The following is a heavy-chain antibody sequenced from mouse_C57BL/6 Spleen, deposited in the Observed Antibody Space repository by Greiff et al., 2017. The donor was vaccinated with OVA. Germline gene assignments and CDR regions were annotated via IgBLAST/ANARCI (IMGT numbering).Heavy chain of an antibody. J-gene: IGHJ4*01. V-gene: IGHV6-3*01. D-gene: IGHD4-1*01. CDR1: GFTFSNYW. Sequence: EVQVVESGGGLVQPGGSMKLSCVSSGFTFSNYWMNWVRQSPEKGLELVAQIRLKSDNYATHYAESVKGRFTISRDDYKSNDYLQMNNLRAEDTGIYYCTPLGGYAMDDWGQGTSVTVSS. CDR3: TPLGGYAMDD. CDR2: IRLKSDNYAT.